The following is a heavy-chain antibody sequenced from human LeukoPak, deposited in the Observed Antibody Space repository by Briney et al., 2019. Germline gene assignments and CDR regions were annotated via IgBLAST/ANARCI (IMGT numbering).Heavy chain of an antibody. CDR2: IIPILGIA. V-gene: IGHV1-69*04. CDR3: ARSGSRLVWFGETMGYCDY. J-gene: IGHJ4*02. Sequence: SVKVSCKASGGTFSSYAISWVRQAPGQGLEWMGRIIPILGIANYAQKFQGRVTITADKSTSTAYMELRSLRSDDTAVYYCARSGSRLVWFGETMGYCDYWGQGTLVTVSS. D-gene: IGHD3-10*01. CDR1: GGTFSSYA.